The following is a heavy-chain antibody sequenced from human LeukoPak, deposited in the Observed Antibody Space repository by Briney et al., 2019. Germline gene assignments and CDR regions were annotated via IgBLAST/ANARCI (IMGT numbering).Heavy chain of an antibody. CDR1: GFTVSSNY. Sequence: GGSLRLSCAASGFTVSSNYMSWVRQAPGKGLEWVSVIYSGGSTYYADSVKGRFTISRDNSKNTLYLQMNSLRAEDTAVYYCARVPIEYSSSSTAGDAFDIWGQGTMVTVSS. J-gene: IGHJ3*02. D-gene: IGHD6-6*01. CDR2: IYSGGST. V-gene: IGHV3-53*01. CDR3: ARVPIEYSSSSTAGDAFDI.